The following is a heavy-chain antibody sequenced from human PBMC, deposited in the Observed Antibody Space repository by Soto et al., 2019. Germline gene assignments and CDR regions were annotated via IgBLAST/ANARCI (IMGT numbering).Heavy chain of an antibody. D-gene: IGHD4-17*01. Sequence: QVQLVQSGAEVKKPGASVKVSCKASGYTFTSYDIHWVRQATGQVFEYLGWMNPNSGNTGYVKTFQGRVTMTRDTSRSTAYMELSSLRSEDTALYYCARGIKYGDYSRWFDTWGPGTLVTVSS. J-gene: IGHJ5*02. CDR2: MNPNSGNT. CDR3: ARGIKYGDYSRWFDT. CDR1: GYTFTSYD. V-gene: IGHV1-8*01.